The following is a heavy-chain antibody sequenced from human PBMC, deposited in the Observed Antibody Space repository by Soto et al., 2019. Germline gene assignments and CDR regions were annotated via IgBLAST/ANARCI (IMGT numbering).Heavy chain of an antibody. V-gene: IGHV3-23*01. Sequence: SGGSLRLSCAASGFTFSSYAMSWVRQAPGKGLEWVSAISGSGGSTYYADSVQGRFSISRDNPKNSLFLEMNSLRVEDTAVYYCARDSDCHSTSCFFPPHVWGQGTTVTVSS. J-gene: IGHJ6*02. CDR1: GFTFSSYA. D-gene: IGHD2-2*01. CDR2: ISGSGGST. CDR3: ARDSDCHSTSCFFPPHV.